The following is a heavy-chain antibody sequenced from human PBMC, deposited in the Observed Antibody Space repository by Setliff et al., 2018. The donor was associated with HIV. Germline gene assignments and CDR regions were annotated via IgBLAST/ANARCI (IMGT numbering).Heavy chain of an antibody. D-gene: IGHD6-19*01. V-gene: IGHV4-39*07. CDR1: GGSISSSSYY. Sequence: SETLSLTCTVSGGSISSSSYYWGWVRQPPGKGLEWIGYVYSSGTTYYSPSLNSRITISVDTSKNQFSLKLSSVTAADTAVYYCARGGYSSGWSDMDVWGKGTTVTVSS. CDR2: VYSSGTT. CDR3: ARGGYSSGWSDMDV. J-gene: IGHJ6*03.